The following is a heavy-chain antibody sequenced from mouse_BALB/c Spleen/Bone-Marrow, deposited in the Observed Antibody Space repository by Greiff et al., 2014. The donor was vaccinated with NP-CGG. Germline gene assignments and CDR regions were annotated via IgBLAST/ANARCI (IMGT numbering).Heavy chain of an antibody. CDR1: GFNIKDTY. V-gene: IGHV14-3*02. CDR3: ARVYPNAMXY. J-gene: IGHJ4*01. D-gene: IGHD2-1*01. CDR2: IDPANGXX. Sequence: EVNLVESGAELVKPGASVKLSCTASGFNIKDTYMHWVKQRPEQGLEWIGRIDPANGXXXXXXXXXXXXXXXAXTSSNTAYLQLSSLTSEDTAVYYCARVYPNAMXYWGQGTSVTVSS.